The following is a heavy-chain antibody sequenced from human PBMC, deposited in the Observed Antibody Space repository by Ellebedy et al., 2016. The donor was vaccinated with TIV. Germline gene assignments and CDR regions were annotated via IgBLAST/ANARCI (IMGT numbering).Heavy chain of an antibody. D-gene: IGHD1-14*01. CDR2: ISYSIYYSGST. CDR1: GGSINSFY. J-gene: IGHJ6*03. Sequence: MPSETLSLTCTVSGGSINSFYWSWIRQPPGKGLEWIGYISYSIYYSGSTNYNPSLKSRVTISVDASKNQFSLQLPSVTAADTAVYYCARHAATAGNPNMDVWGRGTTVTVSS. CDR3: ARHAATAGNPNMDV. V-gene: IGHV4-59*08.